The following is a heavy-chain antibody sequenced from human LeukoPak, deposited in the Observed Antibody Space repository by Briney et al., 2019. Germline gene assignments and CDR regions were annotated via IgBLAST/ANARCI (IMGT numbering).Heavy chain of an antibody. CDR1: GGSIGSYY. Sequence: PSETLSLTCTVSGGSIGSYYWSWIWQPAGKGLEWIGRIYTSGSTNYNPSLKSRVTMSVDTSKNQFSLKLSSVTAADTAVYYCARGVTMVRGVMTFDIWGQGTMVTVSS. V-gene: IGHV4-4*07. CDR2: IYTSGST. D-gene: IGHD3-10*01. J-gene: IGHJ3*02. CDR3: ARGVTMVRGVMTFDI.